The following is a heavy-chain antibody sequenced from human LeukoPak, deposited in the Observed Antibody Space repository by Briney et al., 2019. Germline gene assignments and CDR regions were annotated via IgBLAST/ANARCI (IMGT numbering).Heavy chain of an antibody. CDR3: ARHIVGGIEDMDV. CDR2: IYVTGN. CDR1: GGSIGTYY. Sequence: SETLSLTCTVSGGSIGTYYWSWVRQSPGKGLEWIGYIYVTGNRYNPYLQSRVTFSVDTSRNQFFLKMSSVTAADTAVYYCARHIVGGIEDMDVWGKGTKVTVSS. J-gene: IGHJ6*03. D-gene: IGHD1-26*01. V-gene: IGHV4-59*08.